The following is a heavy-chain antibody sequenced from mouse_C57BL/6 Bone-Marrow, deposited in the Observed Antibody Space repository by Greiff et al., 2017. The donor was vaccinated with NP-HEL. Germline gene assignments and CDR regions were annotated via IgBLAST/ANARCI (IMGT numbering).Heavy chain of an antibody. CDR3: ARELTGDWYFDV. J-gene: IGHJ1*03. V-gene: IGHV5-16*01. CDR1: GFTFSDYY. Sequence: EVQRVESEGGLVQPGSSMKLSCTASGFTFSDYYMAWVRQVPEKGLEWVANINYDGSSTYYLDSLKSRFIISRDNAKNILYLQMSSLKSEDTATYYCARELTGDWYFDVWGTGTTVTVSS. CDR2: INYDGSST. D-gene: IGHD4-1*01.